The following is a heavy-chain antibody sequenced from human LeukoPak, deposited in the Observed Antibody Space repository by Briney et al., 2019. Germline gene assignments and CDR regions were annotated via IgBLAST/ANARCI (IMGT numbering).Heavy chain of an antibody. CDR1: GASISGSGYY. D-gene: IGHD2-15*01. V-gene: IGHV4-61*05. J-gene: IGHJ3*02. CDR2: IYHSGST. Sequence: SETLSLTCAVSGASISGSGYYLGWIRQPPGTGLEWIGEIYHSGSTNYNPSLKSRVTISVDKSKNRFSLKLSSVTAADTAVYYCARDGGLDAFDIWGQGTMVTVSS. CDR3: ARDGGLDAFDI.